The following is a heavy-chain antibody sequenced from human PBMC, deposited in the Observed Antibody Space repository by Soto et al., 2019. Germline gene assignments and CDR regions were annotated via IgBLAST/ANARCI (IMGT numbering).Heavy chain of an antibody. D-gene: IGHD2-15*01. V-gene: IGHV1-58*01. Sequence: SVKVSCKASGFAFTSSAVQWVRQARGQRLEWIGWIVVGSGNTNYAQKFQERVTITRGMSTSTAYMELSSLRSEDTAVYYCAAAPDGGSSVDYWGQGTMVTVYS. CDR2: IVVGSGNT. CDR1: GFAFTSSA. CDR3: AAAPDGGSSVDY. J-gene: IGHJ4*02.